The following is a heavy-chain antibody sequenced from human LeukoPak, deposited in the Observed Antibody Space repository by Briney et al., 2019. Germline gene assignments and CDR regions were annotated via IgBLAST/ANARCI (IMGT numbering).Heavy chain of an antibody. J-gene: IGHJ4*02. D-gene: IGHD5-24*01. CDR1: EFTFSSYS. V-gene: IGHV3-21*01. CDR2: ISSSSSYI. CDR3: ARERDGYNINFDH. Sequence: GGSLRLSCAASEFTFSSYSMNWVRQAPGKGLEWVSSISSSSSYIYYADSVKGRFTISRDNAKNSLYLQMNSLRAEDTAVYYCARERDGYNINFDHWGQGTLVTVSS.